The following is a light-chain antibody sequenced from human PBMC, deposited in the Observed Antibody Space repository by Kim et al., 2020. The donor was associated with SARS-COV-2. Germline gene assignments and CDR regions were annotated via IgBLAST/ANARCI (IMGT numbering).Light chain of an antibody. Sequence: QPVLTQAPSASASLGASVTLTCTLSSAYSTYAIAWHQQQPQKGPRFLMKVNSDGSHTKGDGIPDRFSGSSSGAERYLTISSLQPEDEADYYCQTWATGIHVFGSGTKVTVL. CDR1: SAYSTYA. V-gene: IGLV4-69*01. J-gene: IGLJ1*01. CDR2: VNSDGSH. CDR3: QTWATGIHV.